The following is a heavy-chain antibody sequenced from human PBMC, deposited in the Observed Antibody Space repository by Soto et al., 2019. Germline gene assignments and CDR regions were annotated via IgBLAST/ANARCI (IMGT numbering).Heavy chain of an antibody. CDR1: GGSISSSSYF. CDR3: ARNYGPGYTFDY. D-gene: IGHD3-10*01. V-gene: IGHV4-61*05. CDR2: IYYSGST. J-gene: IGHJ4*02. Sequence: SETLSLTCSVSGGSISSSSYFWGWIRQPPGKGLEWIGYIYYSGSTNYNPSLKSRVTISVDTSKNQFSLKLSSVTAADTAVYYCARNYGPGYTFDYWGQGTLVTVSS.